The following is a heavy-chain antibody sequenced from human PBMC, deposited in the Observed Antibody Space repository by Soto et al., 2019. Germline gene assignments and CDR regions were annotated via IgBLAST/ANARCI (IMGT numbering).Heavy chain of an antibody. J-gene: IGHJ5*02. CDR3: ASLWFGELGGGNWFDP. CDR2: INHSGST. Sequence: QVQLQQWGAGLLKASETLSLTCAVYGGSFSGYYWSWIRQPPGKGLEWIGEINHSGSTNYNPSLKSRVTISVDTSKNQFSLKLSSVTAADTAVYYCASLWFGELGGGNWFDPWGQGTLVTVSS. CDR1: GGSFSGYY. D-gene: IGHD3-10*01. V-gene: IGHV4-34*01.